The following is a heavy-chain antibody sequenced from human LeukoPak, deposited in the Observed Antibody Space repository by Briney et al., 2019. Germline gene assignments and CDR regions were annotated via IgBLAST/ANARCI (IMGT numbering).Heavy chain of an antibody. D-gene: IGHD2-15*01. CDR1: GDSFSSNSAA. Sequence: SQTLSLTCAISGDSFSSNSAAWNWLRQSPSRGLEWVGRTYYRSKWYNDYAVSVKSRITINPDTSKNQFSLQLNSVTPEDTAVYYCARESWDIEGYNWFDPWGQGTLVTVSS. V-gene: IGHV6-1*01. CDR2: TYYRSKWYN. J-gene: IGHJ5*02. CDR3: ARESWDIEGYNWFDP.